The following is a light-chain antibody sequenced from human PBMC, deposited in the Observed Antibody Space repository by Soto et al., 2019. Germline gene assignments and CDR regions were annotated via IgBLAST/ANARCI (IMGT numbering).Light chain of an antibody. J-gene: IGLJ3*02. CDR3: GTWDTSLSAGV. V-gene: IGLV1-51*01. Sequence: QSVLTQPPSVSAAPGQTVTISCSGSSSNIGNNYVSWYQQLPGTAPKLLIYDNNKRPSGIPDRFSGLRSGTSATLGITGLQTGDEADYYCGTWDTSLSAGVFGGGTKLTVL. CDR1: SSNIGNNY. CDR2: DNN.